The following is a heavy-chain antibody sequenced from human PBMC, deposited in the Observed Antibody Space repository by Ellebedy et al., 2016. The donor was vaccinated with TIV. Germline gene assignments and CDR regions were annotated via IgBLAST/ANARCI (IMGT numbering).Heavy chain of an antibody. V-gene: IGHV3-21*04. D-gene: IGHD6-19*01. CDR2: ISSSSSYI. Sequence: GGSLRLXXAASGFTFSSYSMNWVRQAPGKGLEWVSSISSSSSYIYYADSVKGRFTISRDNAKNSLYLQMNSLRAEDTALYYCAKVQYRGIAVAGYFDYWGQGTLVTVSS. CDR3: AKVQYRGIAVAGYFDY. CDR1: GFTFSSYS. J-gene: IGHJ4*02.